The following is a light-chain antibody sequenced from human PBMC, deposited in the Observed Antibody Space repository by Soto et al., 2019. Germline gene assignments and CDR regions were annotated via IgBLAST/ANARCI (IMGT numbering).Light chain of an antibody. J-gene: IGKJ2*01. V-gene: IGKV3-15*01. CDR1: QSVNNN. Sequence: EIILTQSPASLSVSPGERATLSCRASQSVNNNLAWYQQKRGQAPRLLIYGASTRATGIPGRFRGSGSGTDCTLTITSLQSEDVAVYFCQQYNNWPPDTFGQGTKLEIK. CDR3: QQYNNWPPDT. CDR2: GAS.